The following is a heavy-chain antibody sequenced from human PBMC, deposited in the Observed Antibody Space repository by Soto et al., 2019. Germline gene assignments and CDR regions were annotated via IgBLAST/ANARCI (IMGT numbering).Heavy chain of an antibody. J-gene: IGHJ4*02. Sequence: GGSLRLSCAASGFTFSSYAMSWVRQAPGKGLEWVSAISGSGGSTYYADSVKGRFTISRDNSKNTLYLQMNSLRAEDTAVYYCAKDSWGIVPAAMGHFDYWGQGTLVTVSS. CDR2: ISGSGGST. CDR3: AKDSWGIVPAAMGHFDY. D-gene: IGHD2-2*01. V-gene: IGHV3-23*01. CDR1: GFTFSSYA.